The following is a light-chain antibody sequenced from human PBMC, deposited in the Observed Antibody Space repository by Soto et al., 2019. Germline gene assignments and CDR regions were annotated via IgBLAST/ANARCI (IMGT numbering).Light chain of an antibody. V-gene: IGLV2-14*01. CDR3: SSYTSTKPLV. Sequence: QSALTQPASVSGSPGQSITISCTGTSSDVGGYNYVSWYQQHPGKAPKLMIYEVSNRPSGVSSRFSGSKSGNTASLIISGLQTEDEAEYFCSSYTSTKPLVFGTGTKLTVL. CDR2: EVS. J-gene: IGLJ1*01. CDR1: SSDVGGYNY.